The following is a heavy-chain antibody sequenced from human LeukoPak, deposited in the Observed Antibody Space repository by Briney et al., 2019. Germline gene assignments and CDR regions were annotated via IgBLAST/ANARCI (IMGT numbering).Heavy chain of an antibody. CDR2: INTNTGNP. J-gene: IGHJ4*02. D-gene: IGHD3-22*01. Sequence: GASVKVSCKASGYTFTSNTMHWVRQAPGQGLEWMGWINTNTGNPTYAQGFTGRFVFSLDTSVSTAYLQISSLKAEDTAVYYCARAWGSNYYDNSGYSGGVDYWGQGTLVTVSS. CDR3: ARAWGSNYYDNSGYSGGVDY. V-gene: IGHV7-4-1*02. CDR1: GYTFTSNT.